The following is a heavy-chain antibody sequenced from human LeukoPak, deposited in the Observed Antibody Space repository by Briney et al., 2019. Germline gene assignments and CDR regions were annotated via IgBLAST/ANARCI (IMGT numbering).Heavy chain of an antibody. J-gene: IGHJ5*02. D-gene: IGHD1-1*01. CDR2: INHSGST. Sequence: KSSETLSLTCTVSGGSISSYYWSWIRQPPGKGLEWIGEINHSGSTNYNPSLKSRVTISVDTSKNQFSLKLSSVTAADTAVYYCARGLKFRYLTAWGQGTLVTVSS. CDR1: GGSISSYY. CDR3: ARGLKFRYLTA. V-gene: IGHV4-34*01.